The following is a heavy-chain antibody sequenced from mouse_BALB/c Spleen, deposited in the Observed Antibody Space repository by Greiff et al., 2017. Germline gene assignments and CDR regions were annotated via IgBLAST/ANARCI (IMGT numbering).Heavy chain of an antibody. J-gene: IGHJ3*01. D-gene: IGHD1-1*01. CDR1: GYTFTSYW. CDR3: ARKGYGSSYPWFAY. V-gene: IGHV1S132*01. CDR2: IFPGTGTT. Sequence: VKLMESGAELVKPGASVKLSCKTSGYTFTSYWIQWVKQRPGQGLGWIGEIFPGTGTTYYNEKFKGKATLTIDTSSSTAYMQLSSLTSEDSAVYFCARKGYGSSYPWFAYWGQGTLVTVSA.